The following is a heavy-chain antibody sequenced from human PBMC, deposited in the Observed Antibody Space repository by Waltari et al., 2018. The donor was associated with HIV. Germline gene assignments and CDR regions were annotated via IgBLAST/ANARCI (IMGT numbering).Heavy chain of an antibody. J-gene: IGHJ6*02. D-gene: IGHD3-10*01. Sequence: QVHLVESGGAVVQYGKYLRLYCAATGFNFTTYPMHWVRQGPGKGLEWLSVIWADGSHESYADFAKGRFTISRDDSDNTLFLYLSGLRADDTAVYYCARDQHSATNYYGLDVWGQGTTVTVS. CDR3: ARDQHSATNYYGLDV. CDR1: GFNFTTYP. V-gene: IGHV3-33*02. CDR2: IWADGSHE.